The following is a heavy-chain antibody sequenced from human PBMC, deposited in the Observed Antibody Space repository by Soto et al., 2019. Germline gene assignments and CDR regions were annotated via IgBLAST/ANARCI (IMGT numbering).Heavy chain of an antibody. V-gene: IGHV3-15*01. CDR1: GFTFSNAW. D-gene: IGHD3-3*01. CDR3: TTDFIRFLAGDYYYGMDV. Sequence: EVQLVESGGGLVKPGGSLRLSCAASGFTFSNAWMSWVRQAPGKGLEWVGRIKSKTDGGTTDYAAPVKGRFTISRDDSKNTLYLQMNSLNTEDTAVYYCTTDFIRFLAGDYYYGMDVWGQGTTVTVSS. CDR2: IKSKTDGGTT. J-gene: IGHJ6*02.